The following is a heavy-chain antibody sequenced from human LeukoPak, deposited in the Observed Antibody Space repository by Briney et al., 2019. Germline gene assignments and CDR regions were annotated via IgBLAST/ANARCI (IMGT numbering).Heavy chain of an antibody. Sequence: SETLSLTCTVSGGSISSSSYYWGWLRQPPGKGLEWIGSIYYSGSTYYNPSLKSRVTISVDTSKNQFSLKLSSVTAADTAVYYCARAVTIFGVVTDYWGQGTLVTVSS. CDR2: IYYSGST. D-gene: IGHD3-3*01. CDR1: GGSISSSSYY. J-gene: IGHJ4*02. CDR3: ARAVTIFGVVTDY. V-gene: IGHV4-39*07.